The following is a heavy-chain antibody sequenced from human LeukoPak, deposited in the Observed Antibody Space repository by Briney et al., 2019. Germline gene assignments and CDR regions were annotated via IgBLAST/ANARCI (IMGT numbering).Heavy chain of an antibody. CDR1: GFTFSNYA. CDR2: ISGSGGST. D-gene: IGHD3-22*01. V-gene: IGHV3-23*01. CDR3: ARGMTYYYDGSGYKENLYYYYYMDV. J-gene: IGHJ6*03. Sequence: GGSLRLSCAASGFTFSNYAMNWVRQAPGKGLEWVSAISGSGGSTYYADSVKGRFTISRDNSKNTLYLQMNSLRAEDTAVYSCARGMTYYYDGSGYKENLYYYYYMDVWGKGTTVTVSS.